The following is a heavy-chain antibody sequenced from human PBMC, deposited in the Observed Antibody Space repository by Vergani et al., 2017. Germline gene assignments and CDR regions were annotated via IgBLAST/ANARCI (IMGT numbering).Heavy chain of an antibody. V-gene: IGHV3-48*01. CDR3: ARATGTKRNDAFDI. J-gene: IGHJ3*02. D-gene: IGHD1-1*01. Sequence: EVQLVESGGGLVQPGGSLRLSCAASGFTFSSYSMNWVRQAPGKGLEWVSYISSSSSTIYYADSVKGRFTISRDNAKNSLYLQMNSLRAEDTAVYYCARATGTKRNDAFDIWGQGTMVTVSS. CDR1: GFTFSSYS. CDR2: ISSSSSTI.